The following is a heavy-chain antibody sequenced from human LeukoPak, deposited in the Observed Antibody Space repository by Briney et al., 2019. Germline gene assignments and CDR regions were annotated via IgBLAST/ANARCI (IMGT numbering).Heavy chain of an antibody. CDR1: GGSFSGYY. CDR3: ARMYGFDYVWGSSPKYYYYGLDV. V-gene: IGHV4-34*01. Sequence: SETLSLTCAVYGGSFSGYYWSWIRQPPGKGLEWIGEINHSGSTNYNPSLKSRVTISVDTSKNQFSLRLSSVTAADTAVYYCARMYGFDYVWGSSPKYYYYGLDVWGQGTTVTVSS. D-gene: IGHD3-16*01. CDR2: INHSGST. J-gene: IGHJ6*02.